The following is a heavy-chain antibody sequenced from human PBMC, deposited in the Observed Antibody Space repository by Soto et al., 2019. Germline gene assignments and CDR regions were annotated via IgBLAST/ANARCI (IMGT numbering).Heavy chain of an antibody. Sequence: EVQLVESGGGLVQPGRSLRLSCAASGFTFGDYPMSWVRQAPGKGLEWLGFIRSKAYGGTTEYAASVEGRFAISRDDSKSIAYLQMNSLKTEYTAVYCFTRLRGYSYGYSDYWGQGTLVTVSS. CDR1: GFTFGDYP. CDR2: IRSKAYGGTT. J-gene: IGHJ4*02. D-gene: IGHD5-18*01. V-gene: IGHV3-49*04. CDR3: TRLRGYSYGYSDY.